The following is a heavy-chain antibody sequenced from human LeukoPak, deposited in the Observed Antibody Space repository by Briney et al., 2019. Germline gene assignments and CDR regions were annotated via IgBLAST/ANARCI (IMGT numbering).Heavy chain of an antibody. Sequence: ASVKVSCKASGYTFTGYYMHWVRQAPGQGLEWMGRINPNSGGTNYAQKFQGRVTMTRDTSISTAYMELSRLRSDDTAVYYCARFATNFWSGYSFDYWGQGTLVTVSS. D-gene: IGHD3-3*01. V-gene: IGHV1-2*06. CDR3: ARFATNFWSGYSFDY. J-gene: IGHJ4*02. CDR1: GYTFTGYY. CDR2: INPNSGGT.